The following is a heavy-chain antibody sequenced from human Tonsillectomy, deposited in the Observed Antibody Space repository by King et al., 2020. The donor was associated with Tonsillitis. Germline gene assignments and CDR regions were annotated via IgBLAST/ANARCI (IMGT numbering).Heavy chain of an antibody. CDR1: GFTFSTYS. V-gene: IGHV3-21*01. CDR2: ITDGSTYI. D-gene: IGHD4-17*01. J-gene: IGHJ4*02. Sequence: VQLVESGGGLVKPGGSLRLSCVASGFTFSTYSMNWVRQAPGKGLEWVSSITDGSTYIYYADSVKGRFAISRDNAKNSVYLQMNSRRAEDTAMCYCARVLPGSDYVPREFDCGGQGTLVTVSS. CDR3: ARVLPGSDYVPREFDC.